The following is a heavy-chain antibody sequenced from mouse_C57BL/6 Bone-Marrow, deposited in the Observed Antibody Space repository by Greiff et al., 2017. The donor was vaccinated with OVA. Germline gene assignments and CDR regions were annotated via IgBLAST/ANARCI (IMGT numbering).Heavy chain of an antibody. CDR2: IDPETGGT. CDR3: TRSYSNYGDFDY. CDR1: GYTFTDYE. V-gene: IGHV1-15*01. J-gene: IGHJ2*01. D-gene: IGHD2-5*01. Sequence: QVQLQQSGAELVRPGASVTLSCKASGYTFTDYEMHWVKQTPVHGLKWIGAIDPETGGTAYNQKFKGKAILTADKSSSTAYMELRSLTSEDSAVYYCTRSYSNYGDFDYWGQGTTLTVSS.